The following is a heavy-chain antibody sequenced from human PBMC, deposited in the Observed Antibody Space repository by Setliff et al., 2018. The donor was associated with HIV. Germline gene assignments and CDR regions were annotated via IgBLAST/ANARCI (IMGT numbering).Heavy chain of an antibody. CDR1: GGSISSGGSY. CDR3: AREERREAFDI. Sequence: SETLSLTCTVSGGSISSGGSYWSWIRQHPGKGLEWIGYINYSGSTYYNPSLKSRVTFSVDTSKNQFSLKLSSVTAADTAVYYCAREERREAFDIWGQGTMVTVSS. D-gene: IGHD1-1*01. V-gene: IGHV4-31*03. J-gene: IGHJ3*02. CDR2: INYSGST.